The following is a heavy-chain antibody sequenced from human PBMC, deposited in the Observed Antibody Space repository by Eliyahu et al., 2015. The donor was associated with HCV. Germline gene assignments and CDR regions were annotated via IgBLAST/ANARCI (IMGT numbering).Heavy chain of an antibody. V-gene: IGHV4-39*07. CDR1: Y. CDR2: MYYSGST. Sequence: YXGXXXRPPGKGLEWIGSMYYSGSTYYNPSLKSRVTISGDTSKNQFSLKLTSVTAADTAVYYCARDGGHGSSSSWFDPWGQGTLVTVSS. J-gene: IGHJ5*02. CDR3: ARDGGHGSSSSWFDP. D-gene: IGHD6-6*01.